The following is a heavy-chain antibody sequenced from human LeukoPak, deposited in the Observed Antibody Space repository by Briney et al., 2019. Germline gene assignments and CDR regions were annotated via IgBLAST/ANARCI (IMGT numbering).Heavy chain of an antibody. CDR2: ISYSGST. J-gene: IGHJ4*02. D-gene: IGHD3-16*02. Sequence: PSETLSLTCTVSGGSISSSSYYWGWIRQPPGKGLEWIGSISYSGSTYYNPSLKSRVTISVDTSKNQFSLKLSSVTAADTAVYYCASRGRYRYGFDYWGQGTLVTVPS. CDR1: GGSISSSSYY. V-gene: IGHV4-39*01. CDR3: ASRGRYRYGFDY.